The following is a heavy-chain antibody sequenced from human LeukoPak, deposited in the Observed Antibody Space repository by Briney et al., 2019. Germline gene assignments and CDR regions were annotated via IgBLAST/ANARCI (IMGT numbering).Heavy chain of an antibody. CDR2: FSSSGTT. J-gene: IGHJ4*02. D-gene: IGHD5-18*01. V-gene: IGHV4-59*01. CDR3: ARGDAAMAPEV. Sequence: KPSETLSLTCTVSGASISSYSWSWIRQTPERGLEWIGYFSSSGTTNYNPSLKSRVTISVDTSKNQFSLKLSSVTAADTAVYYCARGDAAMAPEVWGQGTLVTVSS. CDR1: GASISSYS.